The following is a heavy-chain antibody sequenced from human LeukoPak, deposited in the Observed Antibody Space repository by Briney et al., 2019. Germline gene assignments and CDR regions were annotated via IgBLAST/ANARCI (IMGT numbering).Heavy chain of an antibody. CDR3: ARAPYCSSTSCYGHFDY. CDR1: GDSISSSY. D-gene: IGHD2-2*01. V-gene: IGHV4-59*01. CDR2: IYYSGST. Sequence: TSETLSLTCTVSGDSISSSYWSWIRQPPGKGLEWIGYIYYSGSTNYNPSLKSRVTISVDTSKNQFPLKLSSVTAADTAVYYCARAPYCSSTSCYGHFDYWGQGTLVTVSS. J-gene: IGHJ4*02.